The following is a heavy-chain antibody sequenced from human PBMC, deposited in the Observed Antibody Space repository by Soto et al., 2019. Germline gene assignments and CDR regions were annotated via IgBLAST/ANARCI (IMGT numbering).Heavy chain of an antibody. V-gene: IGHV1-18*04. CDR1: GYDFIGHG. Sequence: QVQLVQSGGEEKKPGASVKVSCKASGYDFIGHGISWVRQARGQGLEWMGWINSYNGDTKYARKYQDRITLTNDNSTRTVYMELTSLRSDDTAVYYCARDQWLKAPAVVGDKFDSWGQGTLVTVSS. D-gene: IGHD6-19*01. CDR2: INSYNGDT. CDR3: ARDQWLKAPAVVGDKFDS. J-gene: IGHJ5*01.